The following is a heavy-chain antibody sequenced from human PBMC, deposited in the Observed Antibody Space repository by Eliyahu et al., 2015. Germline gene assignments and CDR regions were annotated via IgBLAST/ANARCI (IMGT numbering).Heavy chain of an antibody. CDR3: ARRVGNTFGGVTDFDY. D-gene: IGHD3-16*01. CDR1: GXXXTSYW. CDR2: IYPGDSDT. V-gene: IGHV5-51*01. Sequence: EVQLVQSGAXVKKPGESLKISCKGSGXXXTSYWXGXVRXMPGKGLEWMGIIYPGDSDTRYSPSFQGQVTISADKSISTAYLQWSSLKASDTAMYYCARRVGNTFGGVTDFDYWGQGTLVTVSS. J-gene: IGHJ4*02.